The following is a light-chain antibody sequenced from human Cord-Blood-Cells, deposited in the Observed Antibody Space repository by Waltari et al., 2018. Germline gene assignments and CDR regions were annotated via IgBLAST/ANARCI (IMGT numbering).Light chain of an antibody. CDR2: AAS. Sequence: EIVLKQSPAPLSLSPGERATRSCRASQSVSSYLAWYQQKPGPAPRLLIDAASNRATGIPARFSGSGSRTYFTLTISSLEPEYFAVYYCQQRSNWPLTFGGGTKVEIK. V-gene: IGKV3-11*01. J-gene: IGKJ4*01. CDR1: QSVSSY. CDR3: QQRSNWPLT.